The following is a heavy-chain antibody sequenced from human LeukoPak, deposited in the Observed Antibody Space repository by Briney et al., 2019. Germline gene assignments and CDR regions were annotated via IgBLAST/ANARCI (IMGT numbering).Heavy chain of an antibody. CDR1: GGSISSYY. V-gene: IGHV4-59*01. Sequence: PSETLSLTCTVSGGSISSYYWSWIRQPPGKGLEWIGYIYYSGCTNYNPSLKSRVTISVDTSKNQFSLKLSSVTAADTAVYYCARCYDFWSGYPFDYWGQGTLVTVSS. D-gene: IGHD3-3*01. J-gene: IGHJ4*02. CDR2: IYYSGCT. CDR3: ARCYDFWSGYPFDY.